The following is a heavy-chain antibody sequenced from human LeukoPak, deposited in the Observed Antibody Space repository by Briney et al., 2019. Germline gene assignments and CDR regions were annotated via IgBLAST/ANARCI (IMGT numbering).Heavy chain of an antibody. J-gene: IGHJ3*02. CDR3: VAGPRGYAGAFDI. CDR1: GFTFNNYV. CDR2: ISGSGGTT. D-gene: IGHD5-12*01. V-gene: IGHV3-23*01. Sequence: GGSLRLSCAASGFTFNNYVMSWIRQAPGKGLEWVSAISGSGGTTYYADSVKGRFTISRDNSKNTLYLQMNSLRAEDTAVYYCVAGPRGYAGAFDIWGQGTMVTVSS.